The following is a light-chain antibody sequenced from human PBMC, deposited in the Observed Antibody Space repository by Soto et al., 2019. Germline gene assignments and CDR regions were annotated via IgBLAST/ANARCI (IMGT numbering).Light chain of an antibody. J-gene: IGLJ2*01. CDR3: CSYAGSSTFVV. CDR2: EVS. V-gene: IGLV2-23*02. Sequence: QSVLTQPASVSGSPGQSITISCTGTSSDVGSYNLVSWYQQHPGKDPKLMIYEVSKRPSGVSNRFSGSKSGNTASLTISGLQAEDEADYYCCSYAGSSTFVVFGGGTQLTVL. CDR1: SSDVGSYNL.